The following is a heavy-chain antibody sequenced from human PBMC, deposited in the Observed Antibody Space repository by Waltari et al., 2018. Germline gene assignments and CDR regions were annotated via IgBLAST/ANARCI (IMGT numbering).Heavy chain of an antibody. Sequence: QVQLQESGPGLVKPSQTLSLTCTVSGGSISSGDYYWSWIRQPPGKGLEWIGYIYYRGSTYYNPSLKSRFTISVDTSKNQFSLKLSSVTAADTAVYYCARGGSPHFWSGSGGWFDPWGQGTLVTVSS. CDR3: ARGGSPHFWSGSGGWFDP. J-gene: IGHJ5*02. CDR2: IYYRGST. V-gene: IGHV4-30-4*08. D-gene: IGHD3-3*02. CDR1: GGSISSGDYY.